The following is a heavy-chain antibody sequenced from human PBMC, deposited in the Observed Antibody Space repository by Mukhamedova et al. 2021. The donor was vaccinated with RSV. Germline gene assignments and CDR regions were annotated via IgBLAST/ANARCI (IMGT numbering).Heavy chain of an antibody. J-gene: IGHJ6*02. Sequence: GRGLEWVSYISTSSSYTDYADSVKGRFTISRDNAKNSLYLQMDCLRAEDSALYYCTRGHYGLDVWGQGTTVTVSS. V-gene: IGHV3-11*06. CDR2: ISTSSSYT. CDR3: TRGHYGLDV.